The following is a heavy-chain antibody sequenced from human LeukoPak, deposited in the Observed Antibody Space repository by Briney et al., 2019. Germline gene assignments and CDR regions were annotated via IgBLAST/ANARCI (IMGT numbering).Heavy chain of an antibody. J-gene: IGHJ6*02. D-gene: IGHD1/OR15-1a*01. CDR2: IYYSGST. Sequence: PSETLSLTCTVSGGSISSYYWSWIRQPPGKGLEWIGYIYYSGSTNYNPSLKSRVTISVDTSKNQFSLKLSSVTAADTAVYYCAREEHLAGYYYGMDVWGQGTTVTVPS. V-gene: IGHV4-59*01. CDR1: GGSISSYY. CDR3: AREEHLAGYYYGMDV.